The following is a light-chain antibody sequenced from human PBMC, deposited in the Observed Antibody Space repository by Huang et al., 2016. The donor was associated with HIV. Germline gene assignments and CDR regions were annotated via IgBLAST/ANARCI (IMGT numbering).Light chain of an antibody. J-gene: IGKJ2*01. V-gene: IGKV4-1*01. Sequence: DIVMTQSPDSLAVSLGERATINCKSSQSVLYSSNNKNYLSWYQRKPGQSPKLLISWASTRESGVPDRFSGSGSGTDFTLTISSLQAEDVAVYYCHQYYNTRYTFGQGTKLEIK. CDR2: WAS. CDR1: QSVLYSSNNKNY. CDR3: HQYYNTRYT.